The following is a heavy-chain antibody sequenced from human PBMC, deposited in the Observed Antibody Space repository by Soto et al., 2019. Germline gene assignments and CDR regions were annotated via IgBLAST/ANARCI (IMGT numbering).Heavy chain of an antibody. Sequence: GGSLRLSCTASGFTFGDYAMSWVRQAPGKGLEWVGFIRSKAYGGTTEYAASVKGRFTISRDDSKSIAYLQMNSLKTEDTAVYYCTRDYDFWSGYFDYWGQGTLVTVS. V-gene: IGHV3-49*04. CDR1: GFTFGDYA. CDR2: IRSKAYGGTT. J-gene: IGHJ4*02. D-gene: IGHD3-3*01. CDR3: TRDYDFWSGYFDY.